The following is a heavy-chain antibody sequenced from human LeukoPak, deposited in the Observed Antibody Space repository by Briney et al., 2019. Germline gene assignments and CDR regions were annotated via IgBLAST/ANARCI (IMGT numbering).Heavy chain of an antibody. D-gene: IGHD4-17*01. CDR2: INWNGGST. CDR1: GFTFDGYG. V-gene: IGHV3-20*01. Sequence: GGSLRLSCAASGFTFDGYGMSRVRQAPGKGLEWVSGINWNGGSTGYADSVKGRFTISRDNAKNSLYLQMNSLRAEDTALYHCVTVTRYSFDYRGQGTLVTVSS. J-gene: IGHJ4*02. CDR3: VTVTRYSFDY.